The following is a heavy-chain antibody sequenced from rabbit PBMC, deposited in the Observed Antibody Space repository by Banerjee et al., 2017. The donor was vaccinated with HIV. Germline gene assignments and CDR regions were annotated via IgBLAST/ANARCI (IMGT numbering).Heavy chain of an antibody. CDR1: GFSFSSNYW. J-gene: IGHJ4*02. CDR3: ARNVGNYWWTRLLF. Sequence: QSLEESGGDLVKPGASLTLTCTASGFSFSSNYWICWVRQAPGKGLEWIGCINTGSSGSTYYASWVNGRFSISRSTSLNTVTLQMTSLTAADTATYFCARNVGNYWWTRLLFWGPGTLVTVS. D-gene: IGHD1-1*01. CDR2: INTGSSGST. V-gene: IGHV1S40*01.